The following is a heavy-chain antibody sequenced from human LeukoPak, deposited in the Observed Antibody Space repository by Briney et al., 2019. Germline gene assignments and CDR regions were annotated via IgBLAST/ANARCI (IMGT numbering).Heavy chain of an antibody. V-gene: IGHV1-46*01. D-gene: IGHD2-15*01. Sequence: ASVKVSCKASGYTFTSYYMHWVRQAPGQGLEWMGIINPSGGSTSYAQKFQGRVTITRDTSRSTVYMELSSLRSEDTAVYYCARGACSGGSCYSSRGPFDYWGQGTLVTVSS. CDR1: GYTFTSYY. CDR2: INPSGGST. CDR3: ARGACSGGSCYSSRGPFDY. J-gene: IGHJ4*02.